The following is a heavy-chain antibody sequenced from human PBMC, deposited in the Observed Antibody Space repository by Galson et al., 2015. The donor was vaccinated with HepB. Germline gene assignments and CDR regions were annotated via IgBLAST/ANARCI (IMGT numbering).Heavy chain of an antibody. V-gene: IGHV4-39*02. CDR2: IYYTGNT. CDR1: GVSVSSRSYY. CDR3: ARAAGDSLTYAMDV. D-gene: IGHD3-9*01. J-gene: IGHJ6*02. Sequence: SETLSLTCGVSGVSVSSRSYYWVWIRQPPGKGLEYIGSIYYTGNTYYNPSLKSRVTTSLDTSKNQFFLKLTSVTARDTAVYFCARAAGDSLTYAMDVWGQGTTVTVSS.